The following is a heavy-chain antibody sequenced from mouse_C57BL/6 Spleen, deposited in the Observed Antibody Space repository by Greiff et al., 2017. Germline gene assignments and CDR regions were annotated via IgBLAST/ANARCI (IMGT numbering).Heavy chain of an antibody. Sequence: QVQLQQPGAELVMPGASVKLSCKASGYTFTSYWMHWVKQRPGQGLEWIGEIDPSDSYTNYNQKFKGKSTLTVDKSSSTAYMQLSSLTSEDSAVYYWARDCYGSSYGFAYWGQGTLVTVSA. CDR2: IDPSDSYT. J-gene: IGHJ3*01. D-gene: IGHD1-1*01. CDR1: GYTFTSYW. CDR3: ARDCYGSSYGFAY. V-gene: IGHV1-69*01.